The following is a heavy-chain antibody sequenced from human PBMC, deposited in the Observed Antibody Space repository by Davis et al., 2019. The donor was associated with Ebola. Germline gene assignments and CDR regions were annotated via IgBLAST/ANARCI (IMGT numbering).Heavy chain of an antibody. V-gene: IGHV4-59*01. CDR3: ARLTPRYYYYGMDV. J-gene: IGHJ6*02. Sequence: SETLSLTCTVSGGSISSYYWSWIRQPPGKGLEWIGYIYYSVSTNYNPSLKSRVTISVDTSKNQFSLKLSSVTAADTAVYYCARLTPRYYYYGMDVWGQGTTVTVSS. D-gene: IGHD4/OR15-4a*01. CDR2: IYYSVST. CDR1: GGSISSYY.